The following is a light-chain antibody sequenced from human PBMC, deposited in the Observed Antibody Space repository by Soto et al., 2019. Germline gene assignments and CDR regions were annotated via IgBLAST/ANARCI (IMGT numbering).Light chain of an antibody. V-gene: IGKV3-15*01. CDR2: DAS. CDR1: QNVNSN. CDR3: QQFNNRPPVT. J-gene: IGKJ5*01. Sequence: EIVMTQSPATLSVSPGERATLSCRASQNVNSNLAWYQQKPGQAPSLLIYDASTRATGIPARFSGSGSGTEVTLTISSLQSEDFAVYYCQQFNNRPPVTFGQGTRLEIK.